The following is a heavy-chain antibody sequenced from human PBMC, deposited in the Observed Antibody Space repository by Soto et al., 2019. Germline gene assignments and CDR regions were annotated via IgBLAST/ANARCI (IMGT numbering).Heavy chain of an antibody. Sequence: ASVKVSCKASGYTFTSYGISWVRQAPGQGLEWMGWISAYNGNTNYAQKLQGRVTMTTDTSTSTAYMELRSLRSDDTAVYYCARGEGRWGGREAEYYYYYGMDVWGQGTTVTVSS. J-gene: IGHJ6*02. D-gene: IGHD6-6*01. V-gene: IGHV1-18*01. CDR1: GYTFTSYG. CDR3: ARGEGRWGGREAEYYYYYGMDV. CDR2: ISAYNGNT.